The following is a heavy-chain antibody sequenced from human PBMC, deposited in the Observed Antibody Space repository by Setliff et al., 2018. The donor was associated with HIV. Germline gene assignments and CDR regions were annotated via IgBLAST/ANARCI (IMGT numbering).Heavy chain of an antibody. J-gene: IGHJ4*02. V-gene: IGHV4-59*01. CDR1: GLSFRGYY. CDR3: ARGVNFDY. CDR2: IYIYNSGST. Sequence: SETLSLTCSVSGLSFRGYYWSWIRQPPGKGLGWIGYIYIYNSGSTNYNPSLTSRVTLSVDTSRNQYSLKLTCVTAADTATCYCARGVNFDYWGQGTQVTVSS.